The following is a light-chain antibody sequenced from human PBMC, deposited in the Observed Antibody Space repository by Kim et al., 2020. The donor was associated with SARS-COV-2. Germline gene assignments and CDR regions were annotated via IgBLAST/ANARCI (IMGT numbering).Light chain of an antibody. CDR3: QQYSTYSGNT. CDR1: QSISRW. CDR2: KAS. J-gene: IGKJ2*01. V-gene: IGKV1-5*03. Sequence: ATVGDRVTITCRASQSISRWLAWYQQKSGKAPKLLIYKASSLESGVPSRFSGSGSGTEFTLTISSLQPDDFATYYCQQYSTYSGNTFGQGTKLEIK.